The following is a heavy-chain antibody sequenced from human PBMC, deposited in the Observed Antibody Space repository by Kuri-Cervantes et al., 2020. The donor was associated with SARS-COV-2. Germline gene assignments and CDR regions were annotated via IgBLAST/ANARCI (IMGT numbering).Heavy chain of an antibody. D-gene: IGHD5-24*01. V-gene: IGHV4-59*01. CDR1: GASISDYY. Sequence: SETLSLTCTVSGASISDYYWSWVRQPPGKGLEWIGHIFYTGITNYNPSLKSRVTISLDTSKNQFSLKLSSVTAADTAVYYCARMDGYTLLDYWGQGTLVTVSS. J-gene: IGHJ4*02. CDR3: ARMDGYTLLDY. CDR2: IFYTGIT.